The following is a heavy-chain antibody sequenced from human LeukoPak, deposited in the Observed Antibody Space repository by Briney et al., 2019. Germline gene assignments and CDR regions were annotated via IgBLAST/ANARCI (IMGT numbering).Heavy chain of an antibody. CDR1: GGSFSGYY. V-gene: IGHV4-34*01. CDR2: INHSGST. D-gene: IGHD3-22*01. CDR3: ARGTDYYDSSGYYFDY. Sequence: SETLSLTCAVYGGSFSGYYWSWIRQPPEKGLEWIGEINHSGSTNYNPSLKSRVTISVDTSKNQFSLKLSSVTAADTAVYYCARGTDYYDSSGYYFDYWGQGTLVTVSS. J-gene: IGHJ4*02.